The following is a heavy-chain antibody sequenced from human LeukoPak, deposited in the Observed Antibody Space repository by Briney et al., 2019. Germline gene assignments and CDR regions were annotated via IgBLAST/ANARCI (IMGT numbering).Heavy chain of an antibody. Sequence: GGSLRLSCAASGFTFHDYAMHWVRQAPGKGLEWVSLISGDGGSTYYADSVKGRFTISRDNNKNSLYLQMNSLRTEDTALYYCAKELVPAASYYYYGIDVWGQGTTVTVSS. CDR2: ISGDGGST. J-gene: IGHJ6*02. D-gene: IGHD2-2*01. CDR3: AKELVPAASYYYYGIDV. V-gene: IGHV3-43*02. CDR1: GFTFHDYA.